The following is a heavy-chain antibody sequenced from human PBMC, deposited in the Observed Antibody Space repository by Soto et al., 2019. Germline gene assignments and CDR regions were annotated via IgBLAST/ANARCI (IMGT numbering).Heavy chain of an antibody. D-gene: IGHD6-13*01. J-gene: IGHJ3*02. CDR3: ARGGADSSSWFRGNAFDI. V-gene: IGHV3-13*05. Sequence: GSLRLSCAASGFTFSSYDMHWVRQATGKGLEWVSAIGTAGDPYYPGSVKGRFTISRENAKNSLYLQMNSLRAGDTAVYYCARGGADSSSWFRGNAFDIWGQGTMVTVSS. CDR2: IGTAGDP. CDR1: GFTFSSYD.